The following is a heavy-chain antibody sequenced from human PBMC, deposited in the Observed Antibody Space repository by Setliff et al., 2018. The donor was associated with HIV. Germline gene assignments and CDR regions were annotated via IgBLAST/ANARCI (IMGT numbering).Heavy chain of an antibody. CDR3: AKDRGAAAGPYYFDF. CDR2: ISNNGDTT. V-gene: IGHV3-20*04. J-gene: IGHJ4*02. D-gene: IGHD6-13*01. Sequence: SLRLSCVGSRFTFRSYGMIWVRQAPGKGLEWISGISNNGDTTSYADSVKGRFTVSRDNAKNSLYLQMNSLRTEDMALYYCAKDRGAAAGPYYFDFWGQGTLVTVSS. CDR1: RFTFRSYG.